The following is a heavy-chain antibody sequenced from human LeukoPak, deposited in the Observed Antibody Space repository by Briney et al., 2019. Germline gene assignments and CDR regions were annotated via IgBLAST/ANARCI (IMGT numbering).Heavy chain of an antibody. J-gene: IGHJ4*02. Sequence: GESLKISCNAAAYIITSYCIGWVRQMPGKGLEWMGIIYPGDSDTRYNPSFQNQLTTSADNSISTAYLQWSSLKDSDTDMYYCARGGSSSRSWYGYYFDYWGQGTLVTVSS. CDR2: IYPGDSDT. V-gene: IGHV5-51*01. CDR3: ARGGSSSRSWYGYYFDY. CDR1: AYIITSYC. D-gene: IGHD6-13*01.